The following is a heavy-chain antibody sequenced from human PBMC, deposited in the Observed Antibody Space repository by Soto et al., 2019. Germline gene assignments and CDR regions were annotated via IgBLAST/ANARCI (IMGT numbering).Heavy chain of an antibody. Sequence: GSLRLSCAASGFTFSIYSMNLVRQVPGKGLEWVSSISSSSSYIYYADSVKGRFTISRDNDKNSLYLQMNSLRAEDTAVYYCAREKPFYDILTGPLDYWHQATLVTVSS. V-gene: IGHV3-21*01. CDR1: GFTFSIYS. CDR2: ISSSSSYI. D-gene: IGHD3-9*01. J-gene: IGHJ4*02. CDR3: AREKPFYDILTGPLDY.